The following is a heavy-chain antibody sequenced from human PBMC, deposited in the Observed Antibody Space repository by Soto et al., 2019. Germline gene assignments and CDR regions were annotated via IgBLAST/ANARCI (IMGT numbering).Heavy chain of an antibody. CDR1: GYTFSSYY. V-gene: IGHV1-18*04. Sequence: ASVKVSCKASGYTFSSYYMNWVRQAPGQGLEWMGWISAYNGNTNYAQKLQGRVTMTTDTSTSTAYMELRSLRSDDTAVYYCARVSEGYCSSTSCYRGGEFDYWGQGTLVTVSS. CDR2: ISAYNGNT. CDR3: ARVSEGYCSSTSCYRGGEFDY. D-gene: IGHD2-2*01. J-gene: IGHJ4*02.